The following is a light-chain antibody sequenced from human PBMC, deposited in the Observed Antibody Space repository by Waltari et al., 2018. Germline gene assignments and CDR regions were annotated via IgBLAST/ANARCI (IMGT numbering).Light chain of an antibody. CDR1: GSNIGAYD. J-gene: IGLJ2*01. Sequence: QSVLTQPPSVSGAPGQRVAISCPGSGSNIGAYDVHWYQQHPGKAPTLLIYGVNTRPVGVPDRCSGSQFGTSASLAITGLQAEDEADYYCQSYDPDLSVVFGGGTKLTVL. V-gene: IGLV1-40*01. CDR3: QSYDPDLSVV. CDR2: GVN.